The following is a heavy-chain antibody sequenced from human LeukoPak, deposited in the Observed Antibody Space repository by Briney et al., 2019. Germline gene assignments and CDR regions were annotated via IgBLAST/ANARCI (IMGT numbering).Heavy chain of an antibody. CDR1: GDSVSSNNAA. D-gene: IGHD4-23*01. CDR3: ARTYGGNCDY. J-gene: IGHJ4*02. V-gene: IGHV6-1*01. Sequence: SQTLSLTCAISGDSVSSNNAAWNWIRQSPSRGFEWLGRTYIRSKWYNDYAASVKSRITVNPDTSKNHFSLQLSSVTPEDTAVYYCARTYGGNCDYWGQGTLVRVSS. CDR2: TYIRSKWYN.